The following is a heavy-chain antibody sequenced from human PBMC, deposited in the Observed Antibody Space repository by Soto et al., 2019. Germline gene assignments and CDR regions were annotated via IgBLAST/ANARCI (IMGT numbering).Heavy chain of an antibody. D-gene: IGHD3-10*01. CDR2: ISYDGSYK. Sequence: QVQLMESGGGVVQPGRSLRLSCAASGFTFDTYAMHWVRQAPDKGLEWVAMISYDGSYKYHADSVKGRFTISRDNSKNTLFLQMNSLRTEDTAVYYCARDQAYNYAPQYALSWFAPWGQGTLVTVSS. J-gene: IGHJ5*02. CDR1: GFTFDTYA. CDR3: ARDQAYNYAPQYALSWFAP. V-gene: IGHV3-30-3*01.